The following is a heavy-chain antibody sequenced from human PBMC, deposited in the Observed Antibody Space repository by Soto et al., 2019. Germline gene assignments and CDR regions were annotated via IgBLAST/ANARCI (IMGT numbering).Heavy chain of an antibody. V-gene: IGHV3-7*01. Sequence: PGGSLRLSCAASGFTFTIYWMSWVRQTPGEGLEWVANMNQDGSEKYYVDSMKGRFTISGDNAKNSLYLQMNSLRAEDTAVYYCARDRVGTTRDKAPDFWGQGT. CDR1: GFTFTIYW. D-gene: IGHD1-26*01. CDR3: ARDRVGTTRDKAPDF. CDR2: MNQDGSEK. J-gene: IGHJ4*02.